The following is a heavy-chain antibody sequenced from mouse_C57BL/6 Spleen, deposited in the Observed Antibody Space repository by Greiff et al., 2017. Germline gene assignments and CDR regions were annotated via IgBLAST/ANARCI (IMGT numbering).Heavy chain of an antibody. CDR3: AHYERGYFDY. V-gene: IGHV1-7*01. Sequence: QVQLQQSGAELAKPGASVKLSCKVSGYTFTSYWLHWVKQRPGQGLEWIGYINPSSGYTKYNQKFKDKATLTADKSSSTAYMQLSSLTYEDAAVYYCAHYERGYFDYWGQGTTLTVSS. CDR1: GYTFTSYW. CDR2: INPSSGYT. D-gene: IGHD2-4*01. J-gene: IGHJ2*01.